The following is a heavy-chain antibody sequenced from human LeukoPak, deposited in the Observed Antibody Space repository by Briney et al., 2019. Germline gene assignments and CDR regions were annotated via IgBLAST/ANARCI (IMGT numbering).Heavy chain of an antibody. CDR1: GGSISSGGYY. CDR3: ARGGAARLHFQN. Sequence: ASETLSLTCTVSGGSISSGGYYWNWIRQHPGKGLEWIGYIYYSGSTNYNPSLKSRVTISVDTSKNQFSLKLSSVTAADTAVYYCARGGAARLHFQNWGQGTLVTVSS. J-gene: IGHJ1*01. CDR2: IYYSGST. D-gene: IGHD6-6*01. V-gene: IGHV4-61*08.